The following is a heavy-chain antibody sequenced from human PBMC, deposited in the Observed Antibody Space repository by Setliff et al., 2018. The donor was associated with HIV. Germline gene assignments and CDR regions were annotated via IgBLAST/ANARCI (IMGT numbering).Heavy chain of an antibody. CDR1: GDTFSSYA. J-gene: IGHJ6*02. CDR2: IIPIFGTA. V-gene: IGHV1-69*13. CDR3: AREKGNVDSSMVLYYYYGMDV. D-gene: IGHD5-18*01. Sequence: SVKVSCKASGDTFSSYAISWVRQAPGQGPEWTGGIIPIFGTANYAQRFQGRVTITADESTNTVYMEVRSLRSEDTAVYYCAREKGNVDSSMVLYYYYGMDVWGQGTTVTVSS.